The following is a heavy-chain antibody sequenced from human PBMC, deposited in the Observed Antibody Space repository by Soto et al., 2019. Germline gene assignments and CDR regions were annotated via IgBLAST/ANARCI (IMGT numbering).Heavy chain of an antibody. J-gene: IGHJ3*02. Sequence: SVKVSCKASGGTFSSYAISWVRQAPGQGLEWMGGIIPIFGTANYAQKFQGRATITADESTSTAYMELSSLRSEDTAVYYCASVREAKDGSVPPLAAFDIWGQGTMVTVSS. CDR2: IIPIFGTA. CDR1: GGTFSSYA. D-gene: IGHD3-10*01. CDR3: ASVREAKDGSVPPLAAFDI. V-gene: IGHV1-69*13.